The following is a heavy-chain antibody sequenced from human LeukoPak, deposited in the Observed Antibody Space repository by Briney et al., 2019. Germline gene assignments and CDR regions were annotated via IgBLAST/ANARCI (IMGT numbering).Heavy chain of an antibody. V-gene: IGHV3-30*02. CDR3: AKVALSGGSYFFDN. Sequence: GGSLSLSCAASGFIFNNYGMHWVRQAPGKGLEWVTLIRSDGSNESYADSVKGRFTISRDNSKNTVYLQMNSLRVEDTAVYYCAKVALSGGSYFFDNWGQGTLVTVSS. CDR2: IRSDGSNE. D-gene: IGHD7-27*01. CDR1: GFIFNNYG. J-gene: IGHJ4*02.